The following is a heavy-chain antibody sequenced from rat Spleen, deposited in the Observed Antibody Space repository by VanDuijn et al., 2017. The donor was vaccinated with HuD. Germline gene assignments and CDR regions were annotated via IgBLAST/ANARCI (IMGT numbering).Heavy chain of an antibody. V-gene: IGHV2-13*01. Sequence: QVQLKESGPGLVQPSQTLSLTCTVSGFSLTSNGVSWIRQPPGKGLEWMGIIWSNGVTAYNSAIKSRLRISRDTSKSQVFLRMNSLQPEDTGTYYCVRHEPQDYFAYWGQGLLVTVSS. CDR3: VRHEPQDYFAY. CDR1: GFSLTSNG. CDR2: IWSNGVT. J-gene: IGHJ2*01.